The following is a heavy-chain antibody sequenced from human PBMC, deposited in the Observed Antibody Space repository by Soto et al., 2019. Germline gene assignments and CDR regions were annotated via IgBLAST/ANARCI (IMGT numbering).Heavy chain of an antibody. CDR3: TRGPRPTSIGMGAF. CDR2: ITDDGSTT. CDR1: GFIFSMYW. Sequence: GGSLRLSCETSGFIFSMYWMHWVRQVLGKGPQWVARITDDGSTTYYAAAVEGRFTISRDNAKNALYLQMTSLRADDTAVYYCTRGPRPTSIGMGAFWGQGTLVTVSS. J-gene: IGHJ4*02. V-gene: IGHV3-74*01. D-gene: IGHD3-16*01.